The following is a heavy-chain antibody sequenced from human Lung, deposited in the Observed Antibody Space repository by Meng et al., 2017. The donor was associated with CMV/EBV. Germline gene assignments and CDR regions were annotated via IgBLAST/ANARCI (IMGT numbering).Heavy chain of an antibody. CDR1: RGSISGDDYY. CDR3: ARGYFRLEISLRGGWFGP. V-gene: IGHV4-30-4*08. Sequence: SETXSLTCTVSRGSISGDDYYWSWIRQPPGKGLGWIGYIYYRGTTYYNPSLNSRVTISVDTSKNQFSLNLSSVTAADTAVYYCARGYFRLEISLRGGWFGPWXQGTXVTVSS. CDR2: IYYRGTT. J-gene: IGHJ5*02. D-gene: IGHD3-9*01.